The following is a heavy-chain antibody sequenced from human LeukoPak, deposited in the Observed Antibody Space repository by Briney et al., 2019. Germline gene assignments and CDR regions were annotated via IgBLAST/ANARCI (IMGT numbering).Heavy chain of an antibody. CDR1: GGSFSGYY. CDR2: INHSGST. D-gene: IGHD3-16*01. CDR3: ARGRVAGL. J-gene: IGHJ4*02. Sequence: SETLSLTCAVYGGSFSGYYWSWFRQPPGKGLEWIGEINHSGSTNYNPSLKSRVTISVDTSKNQFSLKLSSVTAADTAVYYCARGRVAGLWGQGTLVTVSS. V-gene: IGHV4-34*01.